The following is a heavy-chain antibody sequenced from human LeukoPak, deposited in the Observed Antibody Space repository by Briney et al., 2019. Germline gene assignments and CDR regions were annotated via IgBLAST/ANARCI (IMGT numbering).Heavy chain of an antibody. V-gene: IGHV3-30*02. D-gene: IGHD6-6*01. CDR3: AKDIENVYSSSSPGDY. CDR2: IRYDGSNK. CDR1: GFNFNDAW. Sequence: GGSLRLSCAVSGFNFNDAWMSWVRQAPGKGLEWVAFIRYDGSNKYYADSVKGRFTISRDNSKNTLYLQMNSLRAEDTAVYYCAKDIENVYSSSSPGDYWGQGTLVTVSS. J-gene: IGHJ4*02.